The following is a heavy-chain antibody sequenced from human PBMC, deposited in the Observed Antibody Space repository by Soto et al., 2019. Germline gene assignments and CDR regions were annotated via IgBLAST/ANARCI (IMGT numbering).Heavy chain of an antibody. D-gene: IGHD2-15*01. CDR1: GFTFSSYS. CDR2: ISSSSSYI. V-gene: IGHV3-21*01. CDR3: ARSGGYCSGGSCYSIASSHDAFDI. Sequence: PGGSLRLSCAASGFTFSSYSMNWVRQAPGKGLEWVSSISSSSSYIYYADSVKGRFTISRDNAENSLYLQMNSLRAEDTAVYYCARSGGYCSGGSCYSIASSHDAFDIWGQGTMVTVSS. J-gene: IGHJ3*02.